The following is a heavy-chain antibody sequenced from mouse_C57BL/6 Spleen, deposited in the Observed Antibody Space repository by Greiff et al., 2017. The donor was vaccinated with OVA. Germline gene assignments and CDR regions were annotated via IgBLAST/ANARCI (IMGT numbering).Heavy chain of an antibody. CDR3: ARAHYDGCYGGTWFAY. V-gene: IGHV5-17*01. CDR1: GFTFSDYG. Sequence: EVKLVESGGGLVKPGGSLKLSCAASGFTFSDYGMHWVRQAPEKGLEWVAYISSGSSTIYYADTVKGRFTISRDNAKNTLFLQMTSLRSEDTAMYYCARAHYDGCYGGTWFAYWGQGTLVTAAA. J-gene: IGHJ3*01. CDR2: ISSGSSTI. D-gene: IGHD2-3*01.